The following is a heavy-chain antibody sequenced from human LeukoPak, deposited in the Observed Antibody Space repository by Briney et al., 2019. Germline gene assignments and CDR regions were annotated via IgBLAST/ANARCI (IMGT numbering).Heavy chain of an antibody. CDR1: GDSISSYY. D-gene: IGHD1-1*01. CDR2: MYYSGGT. CDR3: ARAGQHGPLIFDY. J-gene: IGHJ4*02. V-gene: IGHV4-59*01. Sequence: SETLSLTCTVSGDSISSYYWSWIRQPPGKGLEWIGYMYYSGGTSYNPSLKSRVTISVDTSKNQFSLKLTSVTAADTAVYYCARAGQHGPLIFDYWGQGILVTVSS.